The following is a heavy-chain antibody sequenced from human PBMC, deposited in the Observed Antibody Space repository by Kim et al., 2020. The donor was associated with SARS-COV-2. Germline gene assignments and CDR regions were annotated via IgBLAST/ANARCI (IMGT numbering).Heavy chain of an antibody. Sequence: ASVKVSCKASGYTFTSYGISWVRQAPGQGLEWMGWISAYNGNTNYAQKLQGRVTMTTDTSTSTAYMELRSLRSDDTAVYYCARDTQYGYSNYAQTYYYYYWMDVWGQGTTVTVS. V-gene: IGHV1-18*01. CDR1: GYTFTSYG. CDR3: ARDTQYGYSNYAQTYYYYYWMDV. CDR2: ISAYNGNT. J-gene: IGHJ6*02. D-gene: IGHD4-4*01.